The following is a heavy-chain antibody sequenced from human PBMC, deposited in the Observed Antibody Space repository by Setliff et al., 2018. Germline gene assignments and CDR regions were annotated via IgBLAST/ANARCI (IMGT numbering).Heavy chain of an antibody. CDR2: IFFNGNK. CDR1: GTSVRTYY. J-gene: IGHJ4*02. D-gene: IGHD6-19*01. Sequence: PSETLSLTCNVSGTSVRTYYWTWIGQPPGKGLEWVGFIFFNGNKNYNPSLESRVTMSVDTSNNHVSLKLSSVTTADTAVYYCTNGWRNFDYWGQGKLVTVSS. CDR3: TNGWRNFDY. V-gene: IGHV4-59*02.